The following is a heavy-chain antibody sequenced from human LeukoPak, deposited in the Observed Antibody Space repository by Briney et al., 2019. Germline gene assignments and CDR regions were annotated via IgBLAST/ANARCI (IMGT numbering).Heavy chain of an antibody. CDR2: SNPNSGGT. Sequence: GASVKVSCKASGYTFTDYYIHRVRQAPGQGPEWMGWSNPNSGGTRYAQKFQGRVTMTRDTSISTAYMELSRLRYDDTAVFYCAVGTQLDYWGQGTLVTVSS. V-gene: IGHV1-2*02. CDR3: AVGTQLDY. D-gene: IGHD5-18*01. CDR1: GYTFTDYY. J-gene: IGHJ4*02.